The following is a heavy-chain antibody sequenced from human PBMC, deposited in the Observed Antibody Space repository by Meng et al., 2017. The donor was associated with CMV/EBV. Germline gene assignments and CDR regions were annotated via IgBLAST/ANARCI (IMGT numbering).Heavy chain of an antibody. CDR2: IGRSSTDI. J-gene: IGHJ4*02. CDR3: ATDPNWGTI. V-gene: IGHV3-21*01. Sequence: HLVGFGGVMVMHGGSLQLSFAVSKLIFRTYDINWVRQATGKGLEWVASIGRSSTDIASSDSVRGRFTISRDIHKNSLYLQMNSLRVEDTAVYYCATDPNWGTIWGQGALVTVSS. CDR1: KLIFRTYD. D-gene: IGHD7-27*01.